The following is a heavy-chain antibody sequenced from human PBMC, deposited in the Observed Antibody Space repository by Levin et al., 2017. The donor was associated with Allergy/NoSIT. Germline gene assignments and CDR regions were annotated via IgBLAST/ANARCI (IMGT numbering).Heavy chain of an antibody. J-gene: IGHJ4*02. CDR2: INHSGST. D-gene: IGHD5-18*01. CDR3: ARSYGGYSARSLNY. V-gene: IGHV4-34*01. CDR1: GGSFSGYY. Sequence: PSETLSLTCAVYGGSFSGYYWSWIRQPPGKGLEWIGEINHSGSTNYNPSLKSRVTISVDTSKNQFSLKLSSVTAADTAVYYCARSYGGYSARSLNYWGQGTLVTVSS.